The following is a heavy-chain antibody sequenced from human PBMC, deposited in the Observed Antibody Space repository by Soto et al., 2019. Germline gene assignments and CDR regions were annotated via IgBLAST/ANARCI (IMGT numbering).Heavy chain of an antibody. CDR1: GGSISSYY. CDR3: ARQKAYGDRAFDI. V-gene: IGHV4-59*08. J-gene: IGHJ3*02. CDR2: IYYSGST. D-gene: IGHD4-17*01. Sequence: TLSLTCTVSGGSISSYYWSWIRQPPGKGLEWIGYIYYSGSTNYNPSLKSRVTISVDTSKNQFSLKLSSVTAADTAVYYCARQKAYGDRAFDIWGQGTMVTVSS.